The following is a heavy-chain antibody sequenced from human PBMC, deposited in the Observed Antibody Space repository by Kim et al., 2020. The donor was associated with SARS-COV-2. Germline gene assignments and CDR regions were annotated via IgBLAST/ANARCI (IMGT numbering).Heavy chain of an antibody. Sequence: GGSLRLSCAASGFTFSSYSMNWVRQAPGKGLEWVSSISSSSYIYYADSVKGRFTISRDNAKNSLYLQMNSLRAEDTAVYYCARGGTYYYDSSGYYLLDYWGQGTLVTVSS. V-gene: IGHV3-21*01. D-gene: IGHD3-22*01. CDR2: ISSSSYI. CDR3: ARGGTYYYDSSGYYLLDY. CDR1: GFTFSSYS. J-gene: IGHJ4*02.